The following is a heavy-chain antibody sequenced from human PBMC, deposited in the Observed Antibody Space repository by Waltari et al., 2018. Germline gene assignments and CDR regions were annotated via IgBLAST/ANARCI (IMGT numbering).Heavy chain of an antibody. V-gene: IGHV3-48*04. CDR3: ARAKTGDYYYYYMDV. D-gene: IGHD3-10*01. CDR2: ISSFGTT. CDR1: GFTFSRYN. J-gene: IGHJ6*03. Sequence: EVQLVESGGGLVQPGGSLRLSCAASGFTFSRYNMNWVRQAPGKGLEWLSYISSFGTTDYADSVKGRFTISRDNADISLSLQMNSLRAEDTAVYYCARAKTGDYYYYYMDVWGKGTTVTISS.